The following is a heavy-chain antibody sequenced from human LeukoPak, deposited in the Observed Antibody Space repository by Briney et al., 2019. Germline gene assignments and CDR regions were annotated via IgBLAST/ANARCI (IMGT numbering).Heavy chain of an antibody. V-gene: IGHV4-59*01. CDR2: IYGSGNT. J-gene: IGHJ4*02. D-gene: IGHD6-19*01. CDR1: GASLSSGY. Sequence: SETLSLTCTVSGASLSSGYWSWIRQTPGKRLEWIGYIYGSGNTNHNPSLKSRVTMSIDTSKNQFSLKLTSVTAADTATYYCARETSLAGFASGLGFNYWGQGILVTVSS. CDR3: ARETSLAGFASGLGFNY.